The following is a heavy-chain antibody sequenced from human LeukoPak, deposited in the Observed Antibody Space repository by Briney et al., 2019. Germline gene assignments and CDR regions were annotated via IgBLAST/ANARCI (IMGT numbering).Heavy chain of an antibody. V-gene: IGHV3-23*01. CDR1: GFTFSSYA. Sequence: GGSLRLSCAASGFTFSSYAMSWVRQAPGKGLEWVSAISGSGGSTYYADSVKGRSTSRDNSKNTLYLQMNSLRAEDTAVYYCARRIAAAGIDAFDIWGQGTMVTVSS. D-gene: IGHD6-13*01. J-gene: IGHJ3*02. CDR3: ARRIAAAGIDAFDI. CDR2: ISGSGGST.